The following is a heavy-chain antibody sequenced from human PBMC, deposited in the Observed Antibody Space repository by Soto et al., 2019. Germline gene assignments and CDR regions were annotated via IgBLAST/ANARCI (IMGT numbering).Heavy chain of an antibody. CDR3: AADSSLWFGELGWFDP. Sequence: QMQLVQSGPEVKKPGTSVKVSCKASGFTFTSSAMQWVRQARGQRLEWIGWIVVGSGNTNYAQKFQERVTITRDMSTSTAYMGLSSLRSEDTAGYYCAADSSLWFGELGWFDPWGQGTLVTVSS. D-gene: IGHD3-10*01. V-gene: IGHV1-58*02. J-gene: IGHJ5*02. CDR1: GFTFTSSA. CDR2: IVVGSGNT.